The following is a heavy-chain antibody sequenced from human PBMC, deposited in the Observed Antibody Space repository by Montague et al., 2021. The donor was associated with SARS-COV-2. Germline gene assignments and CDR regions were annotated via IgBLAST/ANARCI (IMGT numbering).Heavy chain of an antibody. CDR1: GFIFGDYA. J-gene: IGHJ4*02. CDR3: GKASASNARWMQSPIDH. D-gene: IGHD5-12*01. CDR2: IRWDRGDK. V-gene: IGHV3-9*01. Sequence: SLRPSCSASGFIFGDYAMHWVRQRPGKGLEWVSSIRWDRGDKSYXGSVKGRFTISRDDAKNSLYLQMDSLRPEDTALYYCGKASASNARWMQSPIDHWGQGTPVIVSS.